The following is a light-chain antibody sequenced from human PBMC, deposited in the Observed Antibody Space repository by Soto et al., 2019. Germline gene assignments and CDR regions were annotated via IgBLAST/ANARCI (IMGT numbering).Light chain of an antibody. V-gene: IGKV2-28*01. CDR1: QSLLHRNGYNY. CDR2: LGS. Sequence: DIVMTQSPLSLPVTPGEPASISCRSSQSLLHRNGYNYLDWYLQKPGQSPQLLIYLGSNRASGVPDRFSGSGSGTDFTLKISRVDTEDVGVYYCMQALQTPYTFGQGTKVEIK. J-gene: IGKJ2*01. CDR3: MQALQTPYT.